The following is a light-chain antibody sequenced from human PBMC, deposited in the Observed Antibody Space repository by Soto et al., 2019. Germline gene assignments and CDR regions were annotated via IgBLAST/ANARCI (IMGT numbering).Light chain of an antibody. V-gene: IGKV3-15*01. CDR2: SVS. CDR1: QNVNDR. J-gene: IGKJ2*01. Sequence: EIVMTQSPATLSVTPGERVTLSCRASQNVNDRLAWFQQKAGQAPRLLIYSVSTRATGIPGRFSGSGSGTEFTLTITSLQSEHFAVYYCQQYKSWPPYTFGQGTKLEIK. CDR3: QQYKSWPPYT.